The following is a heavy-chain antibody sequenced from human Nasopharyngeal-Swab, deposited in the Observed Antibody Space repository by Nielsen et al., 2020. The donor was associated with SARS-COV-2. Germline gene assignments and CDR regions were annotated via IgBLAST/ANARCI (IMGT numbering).Heavy chain of an antibody. V-gene: IGHV5-51*01. CDR2: IYPGDSDT. Sequence: GESLKISCMASGYSFTTYWIGWVRQMPGKGLEWMGIIYPGDSDTRYSPSFQGQVTISADKSISTAYLQWSSLKASDTAMYYCARQQWLVENYYYGMDVWGQGTTVTVSS. D-gene: IGHD6-19*01. J-gene: IGHJ6*02. CDR1: GYSFTTYW. CDR3: ARQQWLVENYYYGMDV.